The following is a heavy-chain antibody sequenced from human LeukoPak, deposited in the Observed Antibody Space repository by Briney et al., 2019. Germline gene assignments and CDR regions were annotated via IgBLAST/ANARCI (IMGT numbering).Heavy chain of an antibody. CDR3: AIVRIPLMVYAMGGPFDY. CDR2: MNHSGST. CDR1: GGSFSGYY. J-gene: IGHJ4*02. D-gene: IGHD2-8*01. V-gene: IGHV4-34*01. Sequence: SETLSLTCAVYGGSFSGYYWSWLRQPPGKGLEWIGEMNHSGSTNYNPSLKSRVTISVHPSKNQFSLKLSSVTAADTAVYYCAIVRIPLMVYAMGGPFDYWGQGTLVTVSS.